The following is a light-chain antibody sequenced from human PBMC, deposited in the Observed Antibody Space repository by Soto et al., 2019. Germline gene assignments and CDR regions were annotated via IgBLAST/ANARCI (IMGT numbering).Light chain of an antibody. CDR2: GAS. Sequence: EIVLTQSPGTLSLSPGERATLSCRASQSVSSSYLAWYQQKPGQAPRLLIYGASSRATGIPDRFSGSGSGTDFTLTIIRLEPDEFAVYYCQQYGSSPFGQGTRLEIK. V-gene: IGKV3-20*01. CDR1: QSVSSSY. CDR3: QQYGSSP. J-gene: IGKJ5*01.